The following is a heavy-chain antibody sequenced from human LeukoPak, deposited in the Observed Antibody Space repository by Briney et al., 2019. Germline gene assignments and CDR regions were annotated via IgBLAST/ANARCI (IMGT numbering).Heavy chain of an antibody. CDR2: LNKAGSQK. Sequence: GGSLRLSCAASAVTFSDCWMSWVRQTPGKGLEWVANLNKAGSQKHYVDSVEGRFTISRDNGTNILYLQMNSLRVEDTAVYYCARELVVGPAEYFHHWGQGTLVTVSS. CDR1: AVTFSDCW. V-gene: IGHV3-7*01. CDR3: ARELVVGPAEYFHH. D-gene: IGHD2-8*02. J-gene: IGHJ1*01.